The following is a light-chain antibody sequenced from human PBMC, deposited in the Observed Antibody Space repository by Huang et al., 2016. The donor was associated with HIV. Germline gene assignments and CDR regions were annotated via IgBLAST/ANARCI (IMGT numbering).Light chain of an antibody. Sequence: EIVMTQSPVTLSVSPGESATLPCRASQSVSSNFAWYQQKPGQAPRLLIYGASTRATGIPARFSGSGSGTEFTLTISNLQSEDFAVYYCQQSHDWPPYTFGQGTKLEIK. V-gene: IGKV3-15*01. J-gene: IGKJ2*01. CDR3: QQSHDWPPYT. CDR1: QSVSSN. CDR2: GAS.